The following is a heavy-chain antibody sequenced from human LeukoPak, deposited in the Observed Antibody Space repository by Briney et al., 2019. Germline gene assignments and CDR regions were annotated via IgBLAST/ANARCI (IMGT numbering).Heavy chain of an antibody. J-gene: IGHJ5*02. Sequence: SETLSLTCTVSGGSISSGSYYWSWIRQPAGKGLEWIGRIYTSGSTNSNPSLNSRATISIDTSKSQFSLKLSSVTAADTAVYYCARSTGWSYEFDPWGQGILVTVSS. D-gene: IGHD6-19*01. V-gene: IGHV4-61*02. CDR2: IYTSGST. CDR1: GGSISSGSYY. CDR3: ARSTGWSYEFDP.